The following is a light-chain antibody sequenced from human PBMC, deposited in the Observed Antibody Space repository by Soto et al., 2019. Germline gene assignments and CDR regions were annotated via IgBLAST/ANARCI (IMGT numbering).Light chain of an antibody. CDR2: GNI. CDR1: TSNIGAGYD. V-gene: IGLV1-40*01. J-gene: IGLJ2*01. Sequence: QSVLTQPPSVSGAPGQRVTISCTGSTSNIGAGYDVHWYQQLPGTAPKLLIYGNINRPSGVPDRFSASKSDTSASLAITGLQAGGEADYYCQSYDSNLSGVVFGGGTKLTVL. CDR3: QSYDSNLSGVV.